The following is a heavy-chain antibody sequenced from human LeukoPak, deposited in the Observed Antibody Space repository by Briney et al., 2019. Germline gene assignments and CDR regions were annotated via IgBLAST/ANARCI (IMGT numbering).Heavy chain of an antibody. CDR2: ISGSSSYI. CDR1: GFTFSSYE. Sequence: NTGGSLRLSCAASGFTFSSYEMNWVRQTPGKGLEWVSSISGSSSYIHYADSVKGRFTISRDNAKNSLYLQMSSLRAEDTAVYYCARDQDGSKWYSFDFWGQGTLVTVSS. V-gene: IGHV3-21*01. D-gene: IGHD2-15*01. J-gene: IGHJ4*02. CDR3: ARDQDGSKWYSFDF.